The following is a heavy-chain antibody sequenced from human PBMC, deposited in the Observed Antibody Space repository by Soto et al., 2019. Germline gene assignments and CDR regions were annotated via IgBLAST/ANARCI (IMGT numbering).Heavy chain of an antibody. D-gene: IGHD6-19*01. CDR1: GYTFTGYY. CDR3: ARDLWQWLVYPLPAEYYFDY. V-gene: IGHV1-2*02. J-gene: IGHJ4*02. Sequence: GASVKVSCKASGYTFTGYYMHWVRQAPGQGLEWMGWINPNSGDTNYAQKFQGRVTMTRDTSISTAYMELSRLRSDDTAVYYCARDLWQWLVYPLPAEYYFDYCGQGTMATVYS. CDR2: INPNSGDT.